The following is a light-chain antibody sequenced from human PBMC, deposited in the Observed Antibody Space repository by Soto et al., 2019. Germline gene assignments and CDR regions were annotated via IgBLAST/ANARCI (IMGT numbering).Light chain of an antibody. CDR3: SSYTSSSTPYV. CDR1: SSDVGGYNY. V-gene: IGLV2-14*04. CDR2: DVS. J-gene: IGLJ1*01. Sequence: SGSPGHSITISCTGTSSDVGGYNYVSWYQQHPGKAPKLMIYDVSNRPSGVSNRFSGSKSGNTASLTISGLQAEDEADYYCSSYTSSSTPYVFGTGTKVTVL.